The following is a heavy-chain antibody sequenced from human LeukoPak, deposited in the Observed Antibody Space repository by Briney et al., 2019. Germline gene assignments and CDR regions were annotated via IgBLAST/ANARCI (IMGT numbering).Heavy chain of an antibody. J-gene: IGHJ6*03. D-gene: IGHD3-10*01. V-gene: IGHV4-34*01. CDR2: INHSGST. CDR1: GGSFSGYY. Sequence: PSETLSLTCAVYGGSFSGYYWSWIRQPPGKGLEWIGEINHSGSTNYNPSLKSRVTISVDTSKNQFSLKLSSVTAADTAVYYCARGYGSGSYNYYYYYMDVWGKGTTVTISS. CDR3: ARGYGSGSYNYYYYYMDV.